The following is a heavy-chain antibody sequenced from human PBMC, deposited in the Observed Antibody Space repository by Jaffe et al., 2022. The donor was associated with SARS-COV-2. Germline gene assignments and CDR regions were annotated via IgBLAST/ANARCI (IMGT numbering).Heavy chain of an antibody. CDR1: GFTISSKW. D-gene: IGHD5-12*01. CDR2: INQDGSEK. Sequence: EVQLVESGGGLVQPGGSLRLSCVVSGFTISSKWMNWVRQAPGKGLEWVASINQDGSEKYYVDSVKGRFTISRDSAKNSLYLQMNTLRAEDTAVYYCATYGSGYGSGGLDYWGQGTLVTVSS. J-gene: IGHJ4*02. CDR3: ATYGSGYGSGGLDY. V-gene: IGHV3-7*01.